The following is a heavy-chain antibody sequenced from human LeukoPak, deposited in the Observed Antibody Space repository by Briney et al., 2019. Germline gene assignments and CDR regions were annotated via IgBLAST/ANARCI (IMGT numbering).Heavy chain of an antibody. CDR3: ARAGYGSIFYFDY. D-gene: IGHD5-12*01. CDR2: INSEGSST. CDR1: GFTFSSYW. V-gene: IGHV3-74*01. Sequence: PGGSLRLSCAASGFTFSSYWMHWVRQAPGKGLVWVSRINSEGSSTSYADSVKGRFTISRDNAKNTLYLQMSSLRAEDTAVYFCARAGYGSIFYFDYWGQGTLVTVSS. J-gene: IGHJ4*02.